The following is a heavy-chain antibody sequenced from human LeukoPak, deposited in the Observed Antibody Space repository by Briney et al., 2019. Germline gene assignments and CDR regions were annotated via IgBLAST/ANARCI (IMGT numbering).Heavy chain of an antibody. CDR3: AYRLGYCSITTCYMGAFDI. CDR1: GFTFSSYG. Sequence: PGGSLRLSCAASGFTFSSYGMHWVRQAPGKGLGWVANINQEGSEKYYVDSVKGRFTISRDSAKNSLYLQMNSVRAEDTALYYCAYRLGYCSITTCYMGAFDIWGQGTRVTVSS. CDR2: INQEGSEK. D-gene: IGHD2-2*02. V-gene: IGHV3-7*01. J-gene: IGHJ3*02.